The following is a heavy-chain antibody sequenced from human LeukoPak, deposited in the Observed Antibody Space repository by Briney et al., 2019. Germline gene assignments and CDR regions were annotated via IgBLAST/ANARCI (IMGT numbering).Heavy chain of an antibody. J-gene: IGHJ4*02. CDR2: ISGSGGST. Sequence: PGGSLRLSCAASGFTFSSYAMSWVRQAPGKGLEWVSAISGSGGSTYYADSVKGRFTISRDNSKNTLYLQMNSLRAEDTAVYYCAKDHDLDSSGYTLDYWGQGTLVTVSS. CDR3: AKDHDLDSSGYTLDY. V-gene: IGHV3-23*01. CDR1: GFTFSSYA. D-gene: IGHD3-22*01.